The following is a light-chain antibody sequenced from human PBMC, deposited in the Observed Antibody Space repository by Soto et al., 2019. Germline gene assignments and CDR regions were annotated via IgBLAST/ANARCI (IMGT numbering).Light chain of an antibody. Sequence: QSVLTQPPSASGTPGQRVTVSCSGSNSNIGSNNVNWYQQLPGAAPKLLIYSSNQRPSGVPVRFSASKSGTSASLAISGLQSEDEAHYYCASWDDSLSGHFVFGTGTKVTGL. J-gene: IGLJ1*01. V-gene: IGLV1-44*01. CDR1: NSNIGSNN. CDR3: ASWDDSLSGHFV. CDR2: SSN.